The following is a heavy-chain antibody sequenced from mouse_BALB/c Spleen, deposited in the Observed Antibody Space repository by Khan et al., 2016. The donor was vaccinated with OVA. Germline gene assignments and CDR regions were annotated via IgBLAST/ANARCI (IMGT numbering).Heavy chain of an antibody. CDR3: ASYRYDYFDY. CDR1: GYTFTSYW. J-gene: IGHJ2*01. D-gene: IGHD2-14*01. Sequence: VQLQQSGAELARPGASVKLSCKASGYTFTSYWMQWVKQRPGQGLEWIGTIYPGDGDTRYTQKFKGKATLTEDKSSSTAYMQLSSLASEDSAVYYCASYRYDYFDYWGQGTTLTVSS. V-gene: IGHV1-87*01. CDR2: IYPGDGDT.